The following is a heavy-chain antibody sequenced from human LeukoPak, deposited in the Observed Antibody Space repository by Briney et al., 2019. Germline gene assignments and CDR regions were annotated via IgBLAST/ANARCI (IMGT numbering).Heavy chain of an antibody. Sequence: GESLKISCKGSGYSFTSYWIGWVRQMPGKGLEWMGIIYPGDSDARYSPSFQGQVTISADKSISTAYLQWSSLKASDTAMYYCARGRAVITETFDYWGQGTLVTVSS. CDR3: ARGRAVITETFDY. CDR2: IYPGDSDA. V-gene: IGHV5-51*01. J-gene: IGHJ4*02. D-gene: IGHD4-11*01. CDR1: GYSFTSYW.